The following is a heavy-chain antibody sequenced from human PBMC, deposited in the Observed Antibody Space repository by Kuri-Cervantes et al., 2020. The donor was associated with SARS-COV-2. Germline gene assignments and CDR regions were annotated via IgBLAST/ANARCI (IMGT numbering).Heavy chain of an antibody. CDR2: ISGSGGST. D-gene: IGHD3-3*01. CDR1: GSTFSNYA. V-gene: IGHV3-23*01. J-gene: IGHJ4*02. CDR3: VKDSRYDFWSGYYFDY. Sequence: GESLKISCAASGSTFSNYAMSWVRQAPGKGLEWVSAISGSGGSTYYADSVKGRFTISRDNSKNTLYLQMNSLRAEDTAVYYCVKDSRYDFWSGYYFDYWGQGTLVTVSS.